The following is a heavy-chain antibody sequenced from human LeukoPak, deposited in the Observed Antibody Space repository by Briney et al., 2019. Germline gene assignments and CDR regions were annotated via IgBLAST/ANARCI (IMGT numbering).Heavy chain of an antibody. D-gene: IGHD6-13*01. CDR3: ARLPIAAGTYYFDY. CDR2: LSNSGST. Sequence: SETLSLTCTVPGGSITSNSLYWGWIRQPPGKGLEWIGTLSNSGSTYYNPSLKSRVTISVDTSKNHFSLRLSSVTAADTAVYYCARLPIAAGTYYFDYWGQGTLVTVSS. V-gene: IGHV4-39*02. CDR1: GGSITSNSLY. J-gene: IGHJ4*02.